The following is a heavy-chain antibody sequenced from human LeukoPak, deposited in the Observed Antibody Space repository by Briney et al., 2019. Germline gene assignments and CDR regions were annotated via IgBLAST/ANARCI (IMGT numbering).Heavy chain of an antibody. J-gene: IGHJ4*02. Sequence: SETLSLTCAVYGGSFSGYYWSWIRQPPGKGLEWMGEINHSGSTNYNPSLKSRVTISVDTSKNQFSLKLSSVTAADTAVYYCARGALRYFDLDYWGQGTLVTVSS. V-gene: IGHV4-34*01. CDR2: INHSGST. CDR3: ARGALRYFDLDY. D-gene: IGHD3-9*01. CDR1: GGSFSGYY.